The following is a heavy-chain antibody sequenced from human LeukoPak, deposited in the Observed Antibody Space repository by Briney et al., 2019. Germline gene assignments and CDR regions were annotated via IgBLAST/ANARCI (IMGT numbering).Heavy chain of an antibody. CDR3: AAQGGSGALRY. J-gene: IGHJ4*02. CDR1: GFTFSNTW. V-gene: IGHV3-15*01. D-gene: IGHD4-17*01. CDR2: IKRIIDGGTT. Sequence: PGGSLRLSCAASGFTFSNTWMNWVRQAPGKGREWVGRIKRIIDGGTTDYAAPVKGRFTVSRDDSLKTMYLQMSSLKTEDTAVYYCAAQGGSGALRYWGQGTLVTVAS.